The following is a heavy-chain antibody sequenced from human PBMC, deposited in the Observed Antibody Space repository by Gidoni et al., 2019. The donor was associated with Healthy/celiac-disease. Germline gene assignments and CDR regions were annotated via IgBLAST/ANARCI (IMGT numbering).Heavy chain of an antibody. J-gene: IGHJ5*02. V-gene: IGHV3-21*01. CDR2: ISSSSSYI. CDR3: ARFSLSGAFDP. CDR1: GFTFSSYS. Sequence: EVQLVESGGGLVKPGGSLRLSCAASGFTFSSYSMNWVRQAPGKGLEWVSSISSSSSYIYYADSVRRRFTISRDNAKNSLYLQMNSLRAEDTAVYYCARFSLSGAFDPWGQGTLVTVSS. D-gene: IGHD4-17*01.